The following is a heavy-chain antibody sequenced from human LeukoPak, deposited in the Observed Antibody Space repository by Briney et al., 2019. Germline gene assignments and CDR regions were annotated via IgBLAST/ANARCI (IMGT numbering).Heavy chain of an antibody. J-gene: IGHJ3*02. CDR2: IKDDGSDK. D-gene: IGHD3-10*01. Sequence: GGPLRLSCSASGFNFSVYWMTWVRQAPGKGLEWVANIKDDGSDKYYMESVKGRFTISRDNAKNSLHLQLNSLRAEDTAVYYCARDFYYYGSGKYYSVDVFDIWGRGTMVTVSS. V-gene: IGHV3-7*01. CDR1: GFNFSVYW. CDR3: ARDFYYYGSGKYYSVDVFDI.